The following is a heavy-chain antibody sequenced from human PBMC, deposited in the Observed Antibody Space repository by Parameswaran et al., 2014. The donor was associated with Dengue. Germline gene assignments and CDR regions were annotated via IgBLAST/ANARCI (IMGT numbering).Heavy chain of an antibody. CDR2: INPNSGGT. CDR1: GYTFTGYY. J-gene: IGHJ6*04. V-gene: IGHV1-2*04. CDR3: ARSLELNYYYYGMDV. D-gene: IGHD1-7*01. Sequence: GESLKISCKASGYTFTGYYMHWVRQAPGQGLEWMGWINPNSGGTNYAQKFQGWVTMTRDTSISTAYMELSRLRSDDTAVYYCARSLELNYYYYGMDVWAKDHGHRLL.